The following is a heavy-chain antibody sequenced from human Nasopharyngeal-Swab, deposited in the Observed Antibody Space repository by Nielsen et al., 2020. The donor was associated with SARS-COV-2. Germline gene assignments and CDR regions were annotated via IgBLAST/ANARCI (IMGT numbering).Heavy chain of an antibody. Sequence: GGSLRLSCLGSGFIFRNYAMSWVRQAPGKGLEWISVIYGNGESTYYADSVKGRFTISRDNAKNSLYLQMNSLRAEDTALYYCAKDIRWSYYYGMDVWGQGTTVTVSS. D-gene: IGHD4-23*01. CDR1: GFIFRNYA. J-gene: IGHJ6*02. CDR2: IYGNGEST. V-gene: IGHV3-23*01. CDR3: AKDIRWSYYYGMDV.